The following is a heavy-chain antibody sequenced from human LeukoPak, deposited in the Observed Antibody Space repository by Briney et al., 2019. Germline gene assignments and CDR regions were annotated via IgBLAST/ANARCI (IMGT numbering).Heavy chain of an antibody. D-gene: IGHD3-10*01. Sequence: ASVKVSCKASGYTFTSYDINWVRQAIGQGLEWMGWMNPNSGNTGYAQKFQGRVTMTRNTSISTAYMELSSLRSEDTAVYYCARGTSYYYGSGSYNWFDPWGQGTLVAVSS. J-gene: IGHJ5*02. CDR1: GYTFTSYD. CDR3: ARGTSYYYGSGSYNWFDP. CDR2: MNPNSGNT. V-gene: IGHV1-8*01.